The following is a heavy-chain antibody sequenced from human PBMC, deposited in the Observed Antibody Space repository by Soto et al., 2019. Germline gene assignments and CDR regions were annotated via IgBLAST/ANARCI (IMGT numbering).Heavy chain of an antibody. D-gene: IGHD3-3*01. CDR2: IIPIFGTA. V-gene: IGHV1-69*12. CDR3: AKEKGGYDFATSRDWFDP. J-gene: IGHJ5*02. Sequence: QVQLVQSGAEVKKPGSSVKVSCKASGGTFSSYAISWVRQAPGQGLEWMGGIIPIFGTANYAQKFQGRVTITADESTSTAYMELSSLRSEDTAVYYCAKEKGGYDFATSRDWFDPWGQGTLVTVSS. CDR1: GGTFSSYA.